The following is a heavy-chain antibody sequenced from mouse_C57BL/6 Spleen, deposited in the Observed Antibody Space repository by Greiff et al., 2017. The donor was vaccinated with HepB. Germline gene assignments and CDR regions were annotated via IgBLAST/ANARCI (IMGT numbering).Heavy chain of an antibody. V-gene: IGHV2-2*01. CDR2: IWSGGST. J-gene: IGHJ3*01. CDR3: ASSDGYYPFAY. D-gene: IGHD2-3*01. CDR1: GFSLTSYG. Sequence: VQLVESGPGLVQPSQSLSITCTVSGFSLTSYGVHWVRQSPGKGLEWLGVIWSGGSTDYNAAFISRLSISKDNSKSQVFFKMNSLQADDTAIYYCASSDGYYPFAYWGQGTLVTVSA.